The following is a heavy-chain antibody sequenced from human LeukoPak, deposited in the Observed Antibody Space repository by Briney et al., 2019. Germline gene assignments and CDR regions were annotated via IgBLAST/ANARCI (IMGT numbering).Heavy chain of an antibody. Sequence: GGSLRLSCAVSGFSFRDYAMHWVRQAPGKGLEWVSLIGPDGDTTFYADSVKGRFTISRDNSKNSLYLQMNSLRADDSAFYYCAKDWGGCSYRAMDVWGQGTTVTVSS. CDR2: IGPDGDTT. J-gene: IGHJ6*02. D-gene: IGHD5-18*01. CDR1: GFSFRDYA. V-gene: IGHV3-43*02. CDR3: AKDWGGCSYRAMDV.